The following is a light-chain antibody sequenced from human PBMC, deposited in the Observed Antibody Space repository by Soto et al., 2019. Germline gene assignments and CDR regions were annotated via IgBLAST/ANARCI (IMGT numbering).Light chain of an antibody. CDR2: EVS. J-gene: IGLJ3*02. Sequence: QSALTQPASVSGSPGQSITISCTGTRDDVGGYHYVSWYQQYTGKAPKLMIYEVSYRPSGLSNRFSGSRSGHTASLSISGLQAEDEADYYCSAYTNIGTLVFGGGTKLTVL. CDR3: SAYTNIGTLV. CDR1: RDDVGGYHY. V-gene: IGLV2-14*01.